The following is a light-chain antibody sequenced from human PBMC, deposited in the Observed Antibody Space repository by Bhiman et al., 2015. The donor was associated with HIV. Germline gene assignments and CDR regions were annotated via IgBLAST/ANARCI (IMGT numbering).Light chain of an antibody. J-gene: IGLJ3*02. CDR1: NIGSKS. CDR3: QVWDTSSDHLWV. Sequence: SYELTQPPSVSVAPGKTARITCGGNNIGSKSVHWYQQKPGQAPVLVIDYDTDRPSGIPERFSGSNSGNTATLTINRVEAGDEADYYCQVWDTSSDHLWVFGGGTQLTVL. CDR2: YDT. V-gene: IGLV3-21*04.